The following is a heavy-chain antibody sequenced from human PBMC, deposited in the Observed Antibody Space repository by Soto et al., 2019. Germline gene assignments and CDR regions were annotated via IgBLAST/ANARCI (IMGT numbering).Heavy chain of an antibody. CDR2: ISWNSGSI. J-gene: IGHJ5*02. V-gene: IGHV3-9*01. CDR1: GFTFDDYA. Sequence: EVQLVESGGGLVQPGRSLRLSCAASGFTFDDYAMHWVRQAPGKGLEWVSGISWNSGSIGYADSVKGRFTISRDNAKNSLYLQMISLRAEDTALYYCAKGSPYDPILHYGDYGYNWFDPWGQGTLVTVSS. CDR3: AKGSPYDPILHYGDYGYNWFDP. D-gene: IGHD4-17*01.